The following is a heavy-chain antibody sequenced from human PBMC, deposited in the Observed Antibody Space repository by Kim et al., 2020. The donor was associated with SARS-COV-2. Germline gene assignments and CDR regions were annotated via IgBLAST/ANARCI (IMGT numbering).Heavy chain of an antibody. Sequence: GGSLRLSCAASGFTLSNYWLSWVRQAPGKGLEWVANIKRDGGETYYVDSGRGRFTISNDNAKNLLFLQMNSLRGEDTAVYYCTSWGAGNYWGPGTLVTVSS. D-gene: IGHD6-19*01. J-gene: IGHJ4*02. CDR2: IKRDGGET. CDR1: GFTLSNYW. V-gene: IGHV3-7*01. CDR3: TSWGAGNY.